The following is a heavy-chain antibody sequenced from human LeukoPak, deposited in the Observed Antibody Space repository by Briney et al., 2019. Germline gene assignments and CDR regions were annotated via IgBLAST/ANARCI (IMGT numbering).Heavy chain of an antibody. CDR3: AITGITGTTDFDY. V-gene: IGHV4-61*02. CDR1: GSSISSGSYY. J-gene: IGHJ4*02. Sequence: SETLSLTCTVSGSSISSGSYYWSWIRQPAGKGLEWIGRIYTSGSTNYNPSLKSRVTISVDTSKNQFSLKLSSVTAADTAVYYCAITGITGTTDFDYWGQGTLVTVSS. D-gene: IGHD1-20*01. CDR2: IYTSGST.